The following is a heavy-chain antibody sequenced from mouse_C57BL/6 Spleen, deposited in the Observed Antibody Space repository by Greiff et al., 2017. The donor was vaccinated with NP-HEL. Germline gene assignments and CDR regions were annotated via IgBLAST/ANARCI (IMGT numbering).Heavy chain of an antibody. V-gene: IGHV1-82*01. Sequence: VQLQQSGPELVKPGASVKISCKASGYAFSSSWMNWVKQRPGKGLEWIGRIYPGDGDTNYNGKFKGKATLTAVKSSSTAYMQLSSLTSEDSAVYFCARSGYYGSSLYYFDYWGQGTTLTVSS. J-gene: IGHJ2*01. CDR3: ARSGYYGSSLYYFDY. CDR2: IYPGDGDT. CDR1: GYAFSSSW. D-gene: IGHD1-1*01.